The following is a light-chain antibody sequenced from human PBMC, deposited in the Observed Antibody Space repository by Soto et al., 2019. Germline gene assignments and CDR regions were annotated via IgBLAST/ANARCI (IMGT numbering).Light chain of an antibody. Sequence: QSALTQPASVSGSPGQSITISCTGTSSDVGGYNYVSWYQQHPGKAPKLMIYEVSNRPSGVSNRFSGSKSGNTASLTISGLQAEAEADYYCSSYTSSSTYVFVTGTKLTVL. CDR1: SSDVGGYNY. CDR2: EVS. V-gene: IGLV2-14*01. CDR3: SSYTSSSTYV. J-gene: IGLJ1*01.